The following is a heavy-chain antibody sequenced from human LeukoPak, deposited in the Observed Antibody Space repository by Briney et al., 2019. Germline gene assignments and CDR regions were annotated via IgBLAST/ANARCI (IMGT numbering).Heavy chain of an antibody. Sequence: GGSLRLSCAASGFTFSSYSMNWVRQAPGKGLEWVSSISSSSSYIYYADSLKGRFTISRDNAKNSVYLQMNSLRAEDTAVYYCAKGRLGSGWPSGYWGQGTLVTVSS. CDR2: ISSSSSYI. V-gene: IGHV3-21*01. D-gene: IGHD6-19*01. CDR3: AKGRLGSGWPSGY. CDR1: GFTFSSYS. J-gene: IGHJ4*02.